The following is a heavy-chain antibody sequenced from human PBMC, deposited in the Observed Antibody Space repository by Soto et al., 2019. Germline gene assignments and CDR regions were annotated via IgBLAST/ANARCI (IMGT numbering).Heavy chain of an antibody. CDR3: TRGGQPIDY. J-gene: IGHJ4*02. Sequence: ASVKVSCKASGYTFSRNDISWVRQAPGQGLEWMGWISNYNSNTNYAQKLQGRVTMTTDTSTSTAYMELRSLRSDDTAVYYCTRGGQPIDYWGQGTLVTVSS. CDR1: GYTFSRND. CDR2: ISNYNSNT. V-gene: IGHV1-18*01.